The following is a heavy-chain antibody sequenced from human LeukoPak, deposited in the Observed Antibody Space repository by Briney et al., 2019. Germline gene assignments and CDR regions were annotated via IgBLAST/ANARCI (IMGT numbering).Heavy chain of an antibody. Sequence: GGSLRLSCAASGFTFSSYGMHWVRQAPGKGLEWVAVISYDGSNKYYADSVKGRFTISRDNSKNTLYLQMNSPRAEDTAVYYCARVGNSWHYFDYWGQGTPVTVSS. CDR2: ISYDGSNK. V-gene: IGHV3-30*03. CDR1: GFTFSSYG. CDR3: ARVGNSWHYFDY. J-gene: IGHJ4*02. D-gene: IGHD6-13*01.